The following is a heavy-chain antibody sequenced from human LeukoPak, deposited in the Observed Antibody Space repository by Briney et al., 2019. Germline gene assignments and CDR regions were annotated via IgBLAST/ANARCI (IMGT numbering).Heavy chain of an antibody. CDR3: ARSYSNHLFGMDV. J-gene: IGHJ6*02. D-gene: IGHD4-11*01. CDR2: MYSGGST. CDR1: GFTVSSYY. V-gene: IGHV3-66*01. Sequence: PGGSLRLSCAASGFTVSSYYMTWVRQAPGKGLEFVSVMYSGGSTYYADSVKGRVAISRDNSQNTVFLQMNSVRVEDTAVYYCARSYSNHLFGMDVWGQGTAVTVSS.